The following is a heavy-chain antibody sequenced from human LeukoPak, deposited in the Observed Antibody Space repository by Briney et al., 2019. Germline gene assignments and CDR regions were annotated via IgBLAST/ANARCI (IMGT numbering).Heavy chain of an antibody. CDR3: ARGDDDGWGVWELRGHAFDI. CDR2: IYHSGST. J-gene: IGHJ3*02. V-gene: IGHV4-30-2*01. Sequence: SQTLSLTCTVSGGSISSGGYYWSWIRQPPGKGLEWIGYIYHSGSTYYNPSLKSRVTMSVDTSKNQFSLKLSSVTAADTAVYYCARGDDDGWGVWELRGHAFDIWGQGTMVTVSS. CDR1: GGSISSGGYY. D-gene: IGHD1-26*01.